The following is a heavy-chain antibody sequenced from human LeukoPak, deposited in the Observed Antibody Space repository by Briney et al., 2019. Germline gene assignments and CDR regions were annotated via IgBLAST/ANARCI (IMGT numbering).Heavy chain of an antibody. J-gene: IGHJ4*02. Sequence: SETLSLTCAVYGGSFSGYYWSWIRQPPGKGLEWIGEINHSGSTNYNPSLKSRVTISVDTSKNQFSLKLSSVTAADTAVYYCARLLYYYESSGFDYWGQGTLVTVSS. CDR1: GGSFSGYY. CDR2: INHSGST. V-gene: IGHV4-34*01. D-gene: IGHD3-22*01. CDR3: ARLLYYYESSGFDY.